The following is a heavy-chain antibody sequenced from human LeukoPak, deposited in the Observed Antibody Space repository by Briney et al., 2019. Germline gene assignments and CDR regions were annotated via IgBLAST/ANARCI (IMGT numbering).Heavy chain of an antibody. V-gene: IGHV3-48*01. CDR3: ATGAGRGYNL. Sequence: PGGSLRLSCAASGFTFSSYGMSWVRQAPGKGLEWVSYISSSSSTIYYTDSVKGRFIISRDDAKNSLYLQMNSLRAEDTAVYYCATGAGRGYNLWGQGTLITVSS. CDR1: GFTFSSYG. CDR2: ISSSSSTI. D-gene: IGHD5-24*01. J-gene: IGHJ4*02.